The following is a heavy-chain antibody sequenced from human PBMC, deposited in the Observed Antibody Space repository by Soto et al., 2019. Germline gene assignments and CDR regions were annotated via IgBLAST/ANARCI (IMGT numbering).Heavy chain of an antibody. CDR2: IDPKSGDT. V-gene: IGHV1-2*04. CDR1: GYTFIDYY. CDR3: WRVTGWMYGRECFPV. D-gene: IGHD2-8*01. Sequence: QVQLVQSGAEVKKPGASVKVSCKASGYTFIDYYMHWVRQAPGQGLEWMGWIDPKSGDTKYAEKFQGSVTLRRDQSVSTAFLELGNLRLDDTAVHYCWRVTGWMYGRECFPVRGQGTMVNVSP. J-gene: IGHJ3*01.